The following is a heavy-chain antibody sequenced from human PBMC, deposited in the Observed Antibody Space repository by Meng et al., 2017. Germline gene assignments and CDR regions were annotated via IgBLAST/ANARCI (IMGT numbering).Heavy chain of an antibody. V-gene: IGHV3-33*01. CDR1: GFTFSSYG. CDR3: ARDKYCSGGSCYHQEIYYYYGMDV. J-gene: IGHJ6*02. D-gene: IGHD2-15*01. Sequence: GGSLRLPCAASGFTFSSYGMHWVRQAPGKGLEWVAVIWYDGINKYYADSVKGRFTISRDNSKNTLYLQMNSLRAEDTAVYYCARDKYCSGGSCYHQEIYYYYGMDVWGQGTTVTVSS. CDR2: IWYDGINK.